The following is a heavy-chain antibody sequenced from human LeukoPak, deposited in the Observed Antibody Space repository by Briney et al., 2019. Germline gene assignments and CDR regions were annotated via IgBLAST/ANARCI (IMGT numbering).Heavy chain of an antibody. CDR1: GFTFSSYAM. CDR2: IYYSGST. V-gene: IGHV4-39*01. Sequence: AGGSLRLSCAASGFTFSSYAMSWVRQPPGKGLEWIGSIYYSGSTYYNPSLKSRVTISVDTSKNQFSLKLSSVTAADTAVYYCARNYDILTGYYQAPHLRWFDPWGQGTLVTVSS. CDR3: ARNYDILTGYYQAPHLRWFDP. J-gene: IGHJ5*02. D-gene: IGHD3-9*01.